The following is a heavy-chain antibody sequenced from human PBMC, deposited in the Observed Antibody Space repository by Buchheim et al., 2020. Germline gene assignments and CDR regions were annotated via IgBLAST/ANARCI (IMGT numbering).Heavy chain of an antibody. D-gene: IGHD6-13*01. CDR2: ISGSGGST. Sequence: EVQLLESGGGLVQPGGSLRLSCAASGFTFSSYAMSWVRQAPGKGLEWVSAISGSGGSTYYADSVKGRFPLSRDNSKNTRYLQMNSLRAEDTAVYYCAKDLWYSSSWPKYYFDYWGQGTL. V-gene: IGHV3-23*01. CDR1: GFTFSSYA. CDR3: AKDLWYSSSWPKYYFDY. J-gene: IGHJ4*02.